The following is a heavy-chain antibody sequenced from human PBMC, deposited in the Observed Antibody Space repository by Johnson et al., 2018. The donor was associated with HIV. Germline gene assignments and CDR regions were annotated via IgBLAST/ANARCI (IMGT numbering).Heavy chain of an antibody. CDR2: ISYDGSNK. D-gene: IGHD3-16*01. CDR1: GFTFSSYG. J-gene: IGHJ3*02. CDR3: AKPPSMGADGFAI. V-gene: IGHV3-30*18. Sequence: QEQLVESGGGVVQPGRSLRLSCAASGFTFSSYGMHWVRQAPGKGLEWVAVISYDGSNKYYADSVKGRFTISRDNSKNALYLQMNSLRADDTAIYYCAKPPSMGADGFAIWGQGTMVTVSS.